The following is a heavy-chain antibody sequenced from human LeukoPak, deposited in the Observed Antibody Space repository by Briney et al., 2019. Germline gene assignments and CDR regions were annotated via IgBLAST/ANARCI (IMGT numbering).Heavy chain of an antibody. Sequence: ASVTVSCTASGYTFTSYYMHWVRQAPGQGLEWMGIINPSGGSTSYAQKFQGRVTMTRDTSTSTVYMELSSLRSEDTAVYYCARGSILEYYFDYWGQGTLVTVSS. CDR2: INPSGGST. D-gene: IGHD2/OR15-2a*01. CDR1: GYTFTSYY. J-gene: IGHJ4*02. V-gene: IGHV1-46*01. CDR3: ARGSILEYYFDY.